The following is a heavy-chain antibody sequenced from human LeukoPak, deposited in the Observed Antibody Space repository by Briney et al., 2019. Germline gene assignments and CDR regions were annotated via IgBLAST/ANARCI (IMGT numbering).Heavy chain of an antibody. J-gene: IGHJ4*02. Sequence: PSETLSLTCAVYGGSFSGYYWSWVRQAPGKGLEWVANIKQDGSEKYYVDSVKGRFTISRDNAKNSLYLQMNSLRAEDTAVYYCARGPPYYDSSGSPYYFDYWGQGTLVTVSS. CDR3: ARGPPYYDSSGSPYYFDY. CDR2: IKQDGSEK. D-gene: IGHD3-22*01. CDR1: GGSFSGYY. V-gene: IGHV3-7*01.